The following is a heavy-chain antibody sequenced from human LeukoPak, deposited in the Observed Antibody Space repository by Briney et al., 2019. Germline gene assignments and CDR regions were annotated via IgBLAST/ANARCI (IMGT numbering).Heavy chain of an antibody. J-gene: IGHJ5*02. V-gene: IGHV3-48*02. Sequence: GGSLRLSCAASGFTTVSYTMNWVRQAPGKGLEWVSSISSSSTTIYYADSVKGRFTISRDNAKNSLYLQMNSLRDEDTAVYYCAKLGIGGSYWTAAWFDPWGQGTLVTVSS. D-gene: IGHD1-26*01. CDR1: GFTTVSYT. CDR3: AKLGIGGSYWTAAWFDP. CDR2: ISSSSTTI.